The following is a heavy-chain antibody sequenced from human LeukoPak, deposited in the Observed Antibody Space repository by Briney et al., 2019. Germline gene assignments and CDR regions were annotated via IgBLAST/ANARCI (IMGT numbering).Heavy chain of an antibody. J-gene: IGHJ4*02. CDR2: TNPNSGGT. CDR1: GYTFTGYY. D-gene: IGHD3-22*01. V-gene: IGHV1-2*02. CDR3: ARDGDSSGYYYY. Sequence: ASVKVSCKASGYTFTGYYMHWVRQSPGQRLEWMGWTNPNSGGTNYAKKFQGRVTMTRDTSISTAYMELSRLRSDDTAVYYCARDGDSSGYYYYWGQGTLVTVSS.